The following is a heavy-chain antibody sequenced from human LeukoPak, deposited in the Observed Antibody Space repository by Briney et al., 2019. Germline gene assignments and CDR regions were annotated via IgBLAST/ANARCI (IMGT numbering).Heavy chain of an antibody. CDR3: ARGIDY. J-gene: IGHJ4*02. V-gene: IGHV3-53*01. Sequence: GGSLRLSCAASGFTFSSYSMSWVRQAPGKELEWVSVIYTGGGRYYADSVRGRFTISRDTSKNMVFLQMNSLRVEDTAVYYCARGIDYWGRGTLVTVSS. CDR1: GFTFSSYS. CDR2: IYTGGGR.